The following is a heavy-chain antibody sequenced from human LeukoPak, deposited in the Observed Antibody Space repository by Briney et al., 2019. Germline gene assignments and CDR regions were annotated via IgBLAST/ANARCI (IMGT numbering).Heavy chain of an antibody. J-gene: IGHJ5*02. V-gene: IGHV4-30-2*01. CDR3: ARHPWELGWFDP. CDR2: IYHSGST. D-gene: IGHD1-26*01. CDR1: GGSISSGGYY. Sequence: SETLSLTCTVSGGSISSGGYYWSWIRQPPGKGLEWIGYIYHSGSTYYNPSLKSRVTISVDRSKNQFSLKLSSVTAADTAVYYCARHPWELGWFDPWGQGTLVTVSS.